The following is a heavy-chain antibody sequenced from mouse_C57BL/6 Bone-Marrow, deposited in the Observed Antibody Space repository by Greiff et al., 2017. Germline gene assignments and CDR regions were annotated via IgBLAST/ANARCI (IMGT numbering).Heavy chain of an antibody. CDR2: IYPRSGNT. V-gene: IGHV1-81*01. CDR1: GYTFTSYG. D-gene: IGHD1-1*01. Sequence: QVQLQQSGAELARPGASVKLSCKASGYTFTSYGISWVKQRTGQGLEWIGEIYPRSGNTYYNEKFKGKATLTADKSSSTAYMGLRSMTSDDSAVYFCSSPEIDYYGSSPAYCGRGTLVTVSA. J-gene: IGHJ3*01. CDR3: SSPEIDYYGSSPAY.